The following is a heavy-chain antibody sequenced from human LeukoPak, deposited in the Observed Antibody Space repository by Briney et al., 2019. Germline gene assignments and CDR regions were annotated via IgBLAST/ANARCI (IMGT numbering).Heavy chain of an antibody. CDR1: GFTFDDYG. V-gene: IGHV3-20*04. CDR3: AREAQIAAAGTYGY. CDR2: INWNGGST. D-gene: IGHD6-13*01. J-gene: IGHJ4*02. Sequence: GGSLRLSCAASGFTFDDYGMSWVRQAPGKGLEWVSGINWNGGSTGYADSVKGRFTISRDNAKNSLYLQMNSRRAEDTALYYCAREAQIAAAGTYGYWGQGTLVTVSS.